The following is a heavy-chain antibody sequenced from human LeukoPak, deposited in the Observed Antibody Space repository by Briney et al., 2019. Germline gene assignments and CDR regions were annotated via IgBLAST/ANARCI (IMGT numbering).Heavy chain of an antibody. CDR3: ARDLTVATITDAFDI. Sequence: ASVKVSCKASGYTFTSYGISWVRQAPGQGLEWMGWISAYNGNTNYAQKLQGRVTMTTDTSTSTAYMELRSLRSDDTAVYYCARDLTVATITDAFDIWGQGTMVTVS. CDR1: GYTFTSYG. V-gene: IGHV1-18*01. CDR2: ISAYNGNT. J-gene: IGHJ3*02. D-gene: IGHD5-12*01.